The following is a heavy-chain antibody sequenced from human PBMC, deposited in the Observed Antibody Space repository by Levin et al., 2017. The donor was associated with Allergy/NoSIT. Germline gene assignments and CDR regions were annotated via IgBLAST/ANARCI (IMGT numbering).Heavy chain of an antibody. D-gene: IGHD2-2*01. J-gene: IGHJ3*02. CDR3: ARSKRDIVVVPAAFDAFDI. Sequence: GGSLRLSCAASGFTFSSYAMHWVRQAPGKGLEWVAVISYDGSNKYYADSVKGRFTISRDNSKNTLYLQMNSLRAEDTAVYYCARSKRDIVVVPAAFDAFDIWGQGTMVTVSS. CDR2: ISYDGSNK. V-gene: IGHV3-30-3*01. CDR1: GFTFSSYA.